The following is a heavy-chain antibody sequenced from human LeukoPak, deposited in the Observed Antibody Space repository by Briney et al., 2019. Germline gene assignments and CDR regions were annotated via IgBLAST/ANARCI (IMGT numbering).Heavy chain of an antibody. CDR3: ARDREYGSGTYYNDQ. CDR1: GYTFTSHG. J-gene: IGHJ5*02. V-gene: IGHV1-3*04. Sequence: GASVKVSCKASGYTFTSHGIHWMRQAPGQRPEWMGWMNSGNGDTEYSQNLEGRVILSRDTSASTAYMELSSLRSEDTAVYYCARDREYGSGTYYNDQWGQGTPVTVSS. D-gene: IGHD3-10*01. CDR2: MNSGNGDT.